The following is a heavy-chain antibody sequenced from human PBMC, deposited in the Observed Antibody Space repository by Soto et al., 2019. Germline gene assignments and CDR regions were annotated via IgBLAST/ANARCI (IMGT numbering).Heavy chain of an antibody. V-gene: IGHV3-23*01. Sequence: VGSLRLSCEASGFTFGNYAMTWVRQGPGRGLEWVSALSGSSLNTYYADSVKGRFTISRDNSKHTLFLLMNSLRADDAAVYYCAASESYHKAAYWGQGTLVTVSS. J-gene: IGHJ4*02. CDR2: LSGSSLNT. CDR1: GFTFGNYA. CDR3: AASESYHKAAY. D-gene: IGHD3-10*01.